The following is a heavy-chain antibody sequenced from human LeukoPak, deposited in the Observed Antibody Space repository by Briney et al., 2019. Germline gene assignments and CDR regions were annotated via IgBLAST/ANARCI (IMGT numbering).Heavy chain of an antibody. J-gene: IGHJ4*02. CDR2: IYYSGST. CDR1: GGSISSYY. V-gene: IGHV4-59*05. CDR3: ARLTGDYYNY. Sequence: SETLSLTCTVSGGSISSYYWSWIRQPPGKGLEWIGSIYYSGSTYYNPSLKSRVTISVDTSKNQFSLKLSSVTAADTAVYYCARLTGDYYNYWGQGTLVTVSS. D-gene: IGHD7-27*01.